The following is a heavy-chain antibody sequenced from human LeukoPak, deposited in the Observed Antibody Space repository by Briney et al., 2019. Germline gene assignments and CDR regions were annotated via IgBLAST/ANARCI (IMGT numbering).Heavy chain of an antibody. D-gene: IGHD3-22*01. J-gene: IGHJ4*02. Sequence: SETLSLTCTVSGGSISSSTYYWGWIRQPPGKGLEWIGNIYYRGSTYYNPSLKSRVTISVDTSKNQFSLKLSSVTAADTAVYYCARGGWNKFDYWGQGTLVTVSS. V-gene: IGHV4-39*07. CDR3: ARGGWNKFDY. CDR2: IYYRGST. CDR1: GGSISSSTYY.